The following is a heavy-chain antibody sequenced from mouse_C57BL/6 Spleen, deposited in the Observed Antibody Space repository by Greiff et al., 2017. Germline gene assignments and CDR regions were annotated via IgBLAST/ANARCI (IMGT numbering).Heavy chain of an antibody. V-gene: IGHV1-4*01. CDR3: ARGLFFDY. Sequence: QVQLKESGAELARPGASVKMSCKASGYTFTSYTMHWVKQRPGQGLEWIGYINPSSGYTKYNQKFKDKATLTADKSSSTAYMQLSSLTSEDSAVYYCARGLFFDYWGQGTTLTVSS. CDR2: INPSSGYT. D-gene: IGHD6-1*01. J-gene: IGHJ2*01. CDR1: GYTFTSYT.